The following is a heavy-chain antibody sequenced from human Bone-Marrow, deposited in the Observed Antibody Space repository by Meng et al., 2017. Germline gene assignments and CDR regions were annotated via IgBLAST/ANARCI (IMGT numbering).Heavy chain of an antibody. CDR1: GGTVSSYA. CDR2: IIPIFGTA. V-gene: IGHV1-69*06. J-gene: IGHJ3*02. Sequence: SVKISCKASGGTVSSYAISWVRQAPGQGLEWMGGIIPIFGTANYAQKFQGRVTITADKSTSTAYMELSSLRSEDTAVYYCARSLRGYSGYDYIAFDIWGQGTMVTVSS. CDR3: ARSLRGYSGYDYIAFDI. D-gene: IGHD5-12*01.